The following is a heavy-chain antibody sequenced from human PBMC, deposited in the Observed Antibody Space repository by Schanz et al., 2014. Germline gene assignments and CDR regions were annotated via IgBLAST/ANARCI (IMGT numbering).Heavy chain of an antibody. Sequence: EVQLLESGGGLVQPGGSLRLSCTVSGFTVNNYAMNWVRQAPGRGLEWVSGITRQGTTYYADFVKGRFSISRDNSNNTVFLQMNSLRAEDTAVYYCARPSDSSWYMDVWGKGTTVTVSS. D-gene: IGHD2-21*02. CDR3: ARPSDSSWYMDV. J-gene: IGHJ6*03. CDR2: ITRQGTT. CDR1: GFTVNNYA. V-gene: IGHV3-23*01.